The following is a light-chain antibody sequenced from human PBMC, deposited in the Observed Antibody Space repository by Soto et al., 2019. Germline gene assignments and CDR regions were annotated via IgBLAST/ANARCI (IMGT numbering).Light chain of an antibody. Sequence: EIVLTQSPGTLSLSPGEGATLSCRASQSVRTKLAWYQQKAGQAPRLLIYGASTRATGIPDRFSGSGSGTEFTLTISSLQSEDFAVYYCQQYNSWPPITFGQGTRLEIK. CDR1: QSVRTK. CDR3: QQYNSWPPIT. CDR2: GAS. V-gene: IGKV3-15*01. J-gene: IGKJ5*01.